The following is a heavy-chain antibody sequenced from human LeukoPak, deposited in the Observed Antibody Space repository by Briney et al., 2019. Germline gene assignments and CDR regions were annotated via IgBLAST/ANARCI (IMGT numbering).Heavy chain of an antibody. V-gene: IGHV1-46*01. CDR2: INPSGGST. CDR1: GYTFTSYY. J-gene: IGHJ4*02. Sequence: ASVKVSCKASGYTFTSYYMHWVRQAPGQGLEWMGIINPSGGSTSYAQKFQGRVTMTRDMSTSTVYVELSSLRSEDTAVYYCATDSMVRGVIGPNYFDYWGQGTLVTVSS. CDR3: ATDSMVRGVIGPNYFDY. D-gene: IGHD3-10*01.